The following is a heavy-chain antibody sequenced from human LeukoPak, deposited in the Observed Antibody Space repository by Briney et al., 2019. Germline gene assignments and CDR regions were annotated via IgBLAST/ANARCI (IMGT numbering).Heavy chain of an antibody. J-gene: IGHJ4*02. D-gene: IGHD3-16*02. Sequence: SGPTLVKPTQTLTLTCTFSGFSLSTSGVGVGWIRQPPGKALEWLALIYWDDDKRYSPSLKSRLTITKDTSKNQVVLTMTNMDPVVTATYYCAHSSMITFGGVIGMNFDYWGQGTLVTVSS. CDR3: AHSSMITFGGVIGMNFDY. V-gene: IGHV2-5*02. CDR2: IYWDDDK. CDR1: GFSLSTSGVG.